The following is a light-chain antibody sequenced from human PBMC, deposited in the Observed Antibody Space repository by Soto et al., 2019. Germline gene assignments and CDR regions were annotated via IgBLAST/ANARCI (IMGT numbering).Light chain of an antibody. J-gene: IGKJ4*01. Sequence: QLTQLGSTLSSRGGPTLSKNHRASQSIFTWLAWYQQTPGKAPKVLIRDASTLESGVPSRFNGSGSGTDFTLTISSLEVEDFATYFCQQYNSYPLTFGGGTKVDIK. V-gene: IGKV1-5*01. CDR2: DAS. CDR3: QQYNSYPLT. CDR1: QSIFTW.